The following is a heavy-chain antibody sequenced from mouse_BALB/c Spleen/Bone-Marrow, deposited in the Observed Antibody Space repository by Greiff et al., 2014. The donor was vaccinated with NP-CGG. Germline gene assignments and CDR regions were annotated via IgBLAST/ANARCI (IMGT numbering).Heavy chain of an antibody. Sequence: QLQQSGAELVKPGASVKLSCTASGFNIKDTYMHWVKQRPEQGLEWIGRIDPANGNTKYDPKFQGKATITADTSSNTAYLQLSSLTSEDTAVYYCANYDYGWYFDVWGAGTTVTVSS. D-gene: IGHD2-4*01. CDR3: ANYDYGWYFDV. J-gene: IGHJ1*01. V-gene: IGHV14-3*02. CDR1: GFNIKDTY. CDR2: IDPANGNT.